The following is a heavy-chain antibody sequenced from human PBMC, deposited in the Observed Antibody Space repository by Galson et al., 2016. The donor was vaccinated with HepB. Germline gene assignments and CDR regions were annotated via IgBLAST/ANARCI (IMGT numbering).Heavy chain of an antibody. CDR2: IYYIVST. V-gene: IGHV4-61*01. CDR1: GGSVSSGSYY. CDR3: AGGGSSLHRLWHRTAYNWFDP. D-gene: IGHD6-13*01. J-gene: IGHJ5*02. Sequence: ETLSLTCTVSGGSVSSGSYYWSWIRQPPGKGLEWIGNIYYIVSTNYNPSLKSRVTISVDTSKNQFSLKLSSVTAADTAVYYCAGGGSSLHRLWHRTAYNWFDPWGQGTLVTVSS.